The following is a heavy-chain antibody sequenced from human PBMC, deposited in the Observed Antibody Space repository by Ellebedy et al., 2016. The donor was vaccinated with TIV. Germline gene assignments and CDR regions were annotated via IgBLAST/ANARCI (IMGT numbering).Heavy chain of an antibody. D-gene: IGHD4-17*01. CDR3: ASDGSYGDFLSPTHAFEN. J-gene: IGHJ3*02. CDR2: INQDGSEK. V-gene: IGHV3-7*01. Sequence: GESLKISCAASAFSLSSYWMTWVRQAPGKGLEWVANINQDGSEKHYVDSVEGRFTISRDNAKKSLYLQMISLRAEDTAVYYCASDGSYGDFLSPTHAFENWGQGTMVIVSS. CDR1: AFSLSSYW.